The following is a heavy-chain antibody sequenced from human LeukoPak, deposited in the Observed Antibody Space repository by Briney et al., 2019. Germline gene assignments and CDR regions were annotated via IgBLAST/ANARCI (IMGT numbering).Heavy chain of an antibody. CDR2: ISGSGGST. CDR1: GFTFSSYA. CDR3: AKHLWAFNPTFDY. J-gene: IGHJ4*02. D-gene: IGHD3-3*02. V-gene: IGHV3-23*01. Sequence: GGSLRLSCAASGFTFSSYAMSWVRQPPGKGLEWDSAISGSGGSTYYADSVKGRFTISRDNSKNTLYLQMNSLRAEDTAVYYCAKHLWAFNPTFDYWGQGTLVTVSS.